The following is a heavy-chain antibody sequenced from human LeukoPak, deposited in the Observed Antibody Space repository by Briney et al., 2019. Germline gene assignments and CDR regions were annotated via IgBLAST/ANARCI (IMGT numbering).Heavy chain of an antibody. CDR2: ISSSSTTK. V-gene: IGHV3-48*01. CDR1: GFTFGDYA. D-gene: IGHD3-22*01. Sequence: TGGSLRLSCTAFGFTFGDYAMSWIRQAPGKGLEWLSYISSSSTTKYYADSVKGRLTISRDNAKSSLHLQMNSLRAEDTAVYYCARGYYYDTIDAFDIWGQGTMVTVSS. CDR3: ARGYYYDTIDAFDI. J-gene: IGHJ3*02.